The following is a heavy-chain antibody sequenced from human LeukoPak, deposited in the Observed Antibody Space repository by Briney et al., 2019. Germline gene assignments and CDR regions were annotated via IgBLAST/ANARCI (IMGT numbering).Heavy chain of an antibody. CDR2: INPADSDT. D-gene: IGHD5-24*01. J-gene: IGHJ4*02. CDR1: GYSFTSYW. V-gene: IGHV5-51*01. CDR3: ARGEGGYNYAF. Sequence: GESLKISCKTSGYSFTSYWIAWVRQIPGKGLEWVGIINPADSDTRYSLSLQGQVTISADRSISTAYLQWSSLKAPDTAIYYCARGEGGYNYAFWGQGTLVSVSS.